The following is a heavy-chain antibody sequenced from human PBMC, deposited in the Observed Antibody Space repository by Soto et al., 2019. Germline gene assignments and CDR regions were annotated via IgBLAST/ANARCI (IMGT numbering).Heavy chain of an antibody. CDR2: ISNAGSGNT. Sequence: ASVKVSCKTSGYPFPSFGVHWIRQAPGQRPDWMGGISNAGSGNTKYSQKFQDRLTITGDKRATTVYMALSSLTSEDTATYYCARESNHYQDFFQNWGQGTQVTVSS. V-gene: IGHV1-3*01. J-gene: IGHJ4*02. CDR1: GYPFPSFG. D-gene: IGHD2-2*01. CDR3: ARESNHYQDFFQN.